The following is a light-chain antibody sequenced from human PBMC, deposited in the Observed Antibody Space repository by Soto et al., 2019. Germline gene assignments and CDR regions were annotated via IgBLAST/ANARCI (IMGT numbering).Light chain of an antibody. CDR1: SSNIGSNT. V-gene: IGLV1-44*01. CDR2: RND. CDR3: AAWDDSLNGVYV. Sequence: QSVLTQPPSASGTPGQKVTISCSGSSSNIGSNTVNWHQHLPRTAPKLLIYRNDKRPSGVPDRFSGSKSGTSASLAITGLQSEDEADYYCAAWDDSLNGVYVFGPGTKVTVL. J-gene: IGLJ1*01.